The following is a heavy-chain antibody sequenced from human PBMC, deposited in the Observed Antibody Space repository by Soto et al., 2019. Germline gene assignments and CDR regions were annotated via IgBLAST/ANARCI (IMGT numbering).Heavy chain of an antibody. Sequence: EVQLVESGGGLVKPGGSLRLSCAASGFSFSRFTMNWVRQAPGKGLEWVSSIDTSSTYMYYADSVTGRFTISRDNAKKSVYLQMNSLRAEDTAVYYCARETGSYNWNDGLMDVWGHGTTVTVSS. J-gene: IGHJ6*02. CDR3: ARETGSYNWNDGLMDV. V-gene: IGHV3-21*01. D-gene: IGHD1-20*01. CDR1: GFSFSRFT. CDR2: IDTSSTYM.